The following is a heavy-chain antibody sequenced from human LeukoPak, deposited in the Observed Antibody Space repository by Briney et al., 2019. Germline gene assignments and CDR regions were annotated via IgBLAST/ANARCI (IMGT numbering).Heavy chain of an antibody. CDR1: GYTFTSYD. CDR2: MNPNSGNT. Sequence: ASVKVSCKASGYTFTSYDINWVRQATGQGLEWMGWMNPNSGNTGCAQKFQGRVTMTRNTSISTAYMELSSLRSEDTAVYYCARGTGVGSGWYYYYYGMDVWGQGTTVTVSS. D-gene: IGHD6-19*01. CDR3: ARGTGVGSGWYYYYYGMDV. V-gene: IGHV1-8*01. J-gene: IGHJ6*02.